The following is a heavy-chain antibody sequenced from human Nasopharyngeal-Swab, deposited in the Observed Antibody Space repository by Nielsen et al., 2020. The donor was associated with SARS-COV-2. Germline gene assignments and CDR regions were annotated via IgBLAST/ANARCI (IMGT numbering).Heavy chain of an antibody. CDR3: ASEGSGVFGVVIYAFDI. J-gene: IGHJ3*02. V-gene: IGHV1-24*01. CDR1: GYTLTVLP. CDR2: VVPEDGEP. Sequence: ASVKVSCKASGYTLTVLPTHRVRQAPGKGLEWMGTVVPEDGEPIYAQNFQGRVTMTEDTSTYTAYLELSSLRSEDTAVYYCASEGSGVFGVVIYAFDIWGPGTLVTVSS. D-gene: IGHD3-3*01.